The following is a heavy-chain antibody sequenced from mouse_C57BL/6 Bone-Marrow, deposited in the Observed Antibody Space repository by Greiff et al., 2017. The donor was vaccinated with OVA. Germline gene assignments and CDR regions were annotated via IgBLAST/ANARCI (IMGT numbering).Heavy chain of an antibody. Sequence: QVQLQQSGAELVRPGASVTLSCKASGYTFTDYEMHWVKQTPVHGLEWIGAIDPATGGTAYNQKFKGKALLTADKSSSTAYMELRSLTSEDSAVYYCTRGYSNYYAMDYWGQGTSVTVSS. D-gene: IGHD2-5*01. J-gene: IGHJ4*01. CDR3: TRGYSNYYAMDY. CDR2: IDPATGGT. V-gene: IGHV1-15*01. CDR1: GYTFTDYE.